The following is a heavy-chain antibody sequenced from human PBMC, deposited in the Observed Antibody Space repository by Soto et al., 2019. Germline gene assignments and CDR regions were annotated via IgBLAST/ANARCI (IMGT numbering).Heavy chain of an antibody. CDR1: GYTFTAYG. CDR2: VGTANANT. Sequence: QVQLVQSGPEVTMPGASVKVSCKTSGYTFTAYGLAWLRQAPGQRPAWLGWVGTANANTNYAEKFQGRVTMTSDRSTTTTSMELRSLRSDNTAVDYCASELNTDPTAYYTFAYWGQGTRVTVSS. D-gene: IGHD3-9*01. J-gene: IGHJ4*02. CDR3: ASELNTDPTAYYTFAY. V-gene: IGHV1-18*01.